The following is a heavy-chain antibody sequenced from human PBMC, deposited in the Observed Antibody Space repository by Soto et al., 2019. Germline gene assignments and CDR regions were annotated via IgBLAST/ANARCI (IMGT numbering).Heavy chain of an antibody. CDR1: GGSISSGGYS. CDR3: ARGGYCSGGSCYLRWFDP. V-gene: IGHV4-30-2*01. J-gene: IGHJ5*02. D-gene: IGHD2-15*01. Sequence: SETLSLTCAVSGGSISSGGYSWSWIRQPPGKGLEWIGYIYHSGSTYYNPSLKSRVTISVDRSKNQFSLKLSSVTAADTAVYYCARGGYCSGGSCYLRWFDPWGQGTLVTVPQ. CDR2: IYHSGST.